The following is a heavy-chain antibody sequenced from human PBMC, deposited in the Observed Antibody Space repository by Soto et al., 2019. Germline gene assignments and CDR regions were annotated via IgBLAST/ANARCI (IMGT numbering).Heavy chain of an antibody. Sequence: QVQLVQSGAEVKKPGASVKVSCKASGYTFTNYGIHWVRQAPGQRLEWMGWINAGNGNTKYSQKFQGRVTITRDTSASTAYMELSSLRSDATAVYYCARGRNVYYFDYWGQGTLVTVSS. J-gene: IGHJ4*02. CDR2: INAGNGNT. CDR1: GYTFTNYG. CDR3: ARGRNVYYFDY. V-gene: IGHV1-3*01. D-gene: IGHD3-16*01.